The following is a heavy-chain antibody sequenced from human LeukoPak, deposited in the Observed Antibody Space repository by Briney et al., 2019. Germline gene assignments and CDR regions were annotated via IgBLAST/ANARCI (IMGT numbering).Heavy chain of an antibody. CDR1: GFTFGGYE. CDR3: ARLEGLWFA. V-gene: IGHV3-48*03. J-gene: IGHJ5*02. CDR2: ISSSGSTI. D-gene: IGHD3-10*01. Sequence: GGSLRLSCAASGFTFGGYEMNWVRQAPGKGLEWVSYISSSGSTINYADSVKGRFTISRDNAKSLLYLQMHSLRAEDTAVYYCARLEGLWFAWGQGTLVTVSS.